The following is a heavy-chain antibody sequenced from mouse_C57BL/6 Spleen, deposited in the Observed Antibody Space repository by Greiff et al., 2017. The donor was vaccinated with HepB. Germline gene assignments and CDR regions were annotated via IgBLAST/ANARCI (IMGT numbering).Heavy chain of an antibody. Sequence: QVQLQQPGTELVKPGASVKLSCKASGCTFTSYWMHWVKQRPGQGLEWIGNINPSNGGTNYNEKFKSKATLTVDKSSSTAYMQLSSLTSEDSAVYYGSRGGVYYYGSSYGYYAMDYWGQGTSVTVSS. J-gene: IGHJ4*01. D-gene: IGHD1-1*01. CDR2: INPSNGGT. CDR3: SRGGVYYYGSSYGYYAMDY. V-gene: IGHV1-53*01. CDR1: GCTFTSYW.